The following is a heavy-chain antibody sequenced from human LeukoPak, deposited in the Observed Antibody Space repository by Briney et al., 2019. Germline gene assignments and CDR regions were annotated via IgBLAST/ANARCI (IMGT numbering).Heavy chain of an antibody. J-gene: IGHJ4*02. D-gene: IGHD3-22*01. Sequence: GGSLRLSCAASGFTFSNYWMSWVRQAPGKGLEWVANINQHGSENYYVDSVRGRLTISRDNAQNSLFLQMNSLRAEDTAVYYCARATYYDSSGYWGYYFDYWGQGTLVTVSS. CDR1: GFTFSNYW. CDR2: INQHGSEN. CDR3: ARATYYDSSGYWGYYFDY. V-gene: IGHV3-7*01.